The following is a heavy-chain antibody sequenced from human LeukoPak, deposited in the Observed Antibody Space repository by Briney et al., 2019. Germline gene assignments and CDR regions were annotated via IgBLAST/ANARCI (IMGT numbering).Heavy chain of an antibody. CDR1: GFTFNNFG. J-gene: IGHJ4*02. Sequence: GRSLRLSCAASGFTFNNFGMHWVRQAPGKGLEWVAVIWYDGSNKYYVDSVKGRFTISRDNSKNTLYLQMNSLRAEDTAVYYCARGYSPNYYVSGSQYFDYWGQGTLVTVSS. D-gene: IGHD3-10*01. CDR2: IWYDGSNK. V-gene: IGHV3-33*01. CDR3: ARGYSPNYYVSGSQYFDY.